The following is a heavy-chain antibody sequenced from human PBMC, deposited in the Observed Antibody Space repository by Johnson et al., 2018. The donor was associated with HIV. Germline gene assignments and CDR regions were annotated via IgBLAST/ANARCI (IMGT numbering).Heavy chain of an antibody. CDR1: GFPFSTYA. D-gene: IGHD6-19*01. CDR2: ISYDGRNK. V-gene: IGHV3-30*04. CDR3: ARELGSGWGETADAFDI. Sequence: QMQLVESGGGVVHTGRSLRLSCAASGFPFSTYAMHWVRQSPGKGLEWVAVISYDGRNKYYADSVKGRFTISRDNSKNTLYLQMNSLRGDDTAVYYCARELGSGWGETADAFDIWGQGTMVTVSS. J-gene: IGHJ3*02.